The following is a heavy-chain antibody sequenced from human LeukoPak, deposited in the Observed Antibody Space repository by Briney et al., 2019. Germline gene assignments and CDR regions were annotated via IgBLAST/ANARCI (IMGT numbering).Heavy chain of an antibody. CDR3: ARTYGDMADY. CDR1: GFSFSTYE. CDR2: ISSSGSTI. V-gene: IGHV3-48*03. Sequence: PGGSLRLSCAVFGFSFSTYEMNWVRQAPGKGLEWVSYISSSGSTIYYADSVKGRFTISRDNTKNSVYLQMSSLRAEDTAVYYCARTYGDMADYWGQGTLVTVSS. D-gene: IGHD4-17*01. J-gene: IGHJ4*02.